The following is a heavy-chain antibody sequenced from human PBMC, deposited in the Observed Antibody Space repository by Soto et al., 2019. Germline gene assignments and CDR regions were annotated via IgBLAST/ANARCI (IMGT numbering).Heavy chain of an antibody. CDR2: ISGSGGDA. CDR3: AKDGASGSYPPYYYYGMDV. Sequence: GGSLRLSCAASGFTFSSYAMSWFRQAPGKGVEWVSSISGSGGDAYYADSVKGRFTISRDNSKNTLRLQMNSLRADDTAVYYCAKDGASGSYPPYYYYGMDVWGQGTTVTVSS. CDR1: GFTFSSYA. D-gene: IGHD1-26*01. V-gene: IGHV3-23*01. J-gene: IGHJ6*02.